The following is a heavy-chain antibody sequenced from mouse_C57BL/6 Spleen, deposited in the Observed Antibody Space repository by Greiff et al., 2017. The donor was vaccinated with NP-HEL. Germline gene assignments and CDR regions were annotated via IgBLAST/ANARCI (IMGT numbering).Heavy chain of an antibody. V-gene: IGHV5-9-1*02. D-gene: IGHD1-1*01. J-gene: IGHJ4*01. Sequence: DVHLVESGEGLVKPGGSLKLSCAASGFTFSSYAMSWVRQTPEKRLEWVAYISSGGDYIYYADTVKGRFTISRDNARNTLYLQMSSLKSEDTAMYYCTRGHYYGSSSAMDYWGQGTSVTVSS. CDR2: ISSGGDYI. CDR3: TRGHYYGSSSAMDY. CDR1: GFTFSSYA.